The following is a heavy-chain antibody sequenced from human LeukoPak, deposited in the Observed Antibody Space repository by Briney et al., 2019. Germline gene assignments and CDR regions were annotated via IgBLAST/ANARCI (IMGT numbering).Heavy chain of an antibody. CDR2: ISGSGGST. V-gene: IGHV3-23*01. Sequence: GGSLRLSCAASGFTFSSYAMSWVRQAPGKGLEWVSGISGSGGSTYYADSVKGRFTISRDDSKNTLYLQTNSLRAEDTAVYYCAKVDVRSVTAYYFDYWGQGTLVTVSS. CDR3: AKVDVRSVTAYYFDY. J-gene: IGHJ4*02. D-gene: IGHD4-11*01. CDR1: GFTFSSYA.